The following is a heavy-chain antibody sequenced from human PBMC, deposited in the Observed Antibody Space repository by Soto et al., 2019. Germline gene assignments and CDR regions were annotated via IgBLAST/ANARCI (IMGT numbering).Heavy chain of an antibody. J-gene: IGHJ3*02. CDR1: GYTFTSYY. Sequence: GASVKVSCKASGYTFTSYYMHWVRQAPGQGLEWMGIINPSGGSTSYAQKFQGRVTMTRDTSTSTVYMELSSLRSEDTAVYYCAREEGLISGVTIPNDAFDIWGQGTMVTVSS. D-gene: IGHD4-17*01. V-gene: IGHV1-46*03. CDR2: INPSGGST. CDR3: AREEGLISGVTIPNDAFDI.